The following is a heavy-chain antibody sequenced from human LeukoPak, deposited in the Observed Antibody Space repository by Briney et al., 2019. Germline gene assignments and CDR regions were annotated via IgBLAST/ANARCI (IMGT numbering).Heavy chain of an antibody. J-gene: IGHJ4*02. Sequence: RASVKVSCKASGGTFSSYAISWVRQAPGQGLEWMGRIIPILGIANCAQKFQGRVTITADKSTSTAYMELSSLRSEDTAVYYCAREGAGTVTTEEYYFDYWGQGTLVTVSS. CDR3: AREGAGTVTTEEYYFDY. D-gene: IGHD4-17*01. V-gene: IGHV1-69*04. CDR2: IIPILGIA. CDR1: GGTFSSYA.